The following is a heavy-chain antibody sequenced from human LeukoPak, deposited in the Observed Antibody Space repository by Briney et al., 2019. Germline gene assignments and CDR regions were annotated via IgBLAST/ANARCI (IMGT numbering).Heavy chain of an antibody. V-gene: IGHV3-30*18. Sequence: GRSLRLSCAASGFTFSLFGMHWVRQAPGKGLEWLAVPSYDGGDKYYTDSVKGRFTISRDNSKNTLYLQMNSLRAEDTAVYYCAKSSGFYESSGSDWGYGMDVWGRGTTVTVSS. D-gene: IGHD3-22*01. J-gene: IGHJ6*02. CDR1: GFTFSLFG. CDR3: AKSSGFYESSGSDWGYGMDV. CDR2: PSYDGGDK.